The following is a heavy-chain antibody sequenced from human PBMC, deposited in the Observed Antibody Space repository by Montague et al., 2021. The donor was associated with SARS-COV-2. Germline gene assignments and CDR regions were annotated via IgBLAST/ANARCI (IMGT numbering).Heavy chain of an antibody. CDR3: ARDRGRYFDSGSYKWLDS. CDR1: GGSISPYY. V-gene: IGHV4-59*01. CDR2: IYYTGNT. D-gene: IGHD3-10*01. J-gene: IGHJ5*01. Sequence: SETLSLTCTVSGGSISPYYWTWIRQPPGKGLEWIGYIYYTGNTKYKPSLKGRVTISVDTSKNQFSLNLKSVTAADTAVYYCARDRGRYFDSGSYKWLDSWGQGTPVTVSS.